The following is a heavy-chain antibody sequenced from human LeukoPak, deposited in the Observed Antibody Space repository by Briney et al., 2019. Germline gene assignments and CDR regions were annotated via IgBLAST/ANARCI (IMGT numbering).Heavy chain of an antibody. Sequence: GGSLRLSCATSGFTFSSYEMNWVRQAPGKGLEWVSYISSGSTIYYADSVKGRFTISRDNAKNSLYLQMNSLRAEDTAVYYCARVAQLGNDYWGQGTLVTVSS. CDR2: ISSGSTI. CDR3: ARVAQLGNDY. V-gene: IGHV3-48*03. J-gene: IGHJ4*02. CDR1: GFTFSSYE. D-gene: IGHD7-27*01.